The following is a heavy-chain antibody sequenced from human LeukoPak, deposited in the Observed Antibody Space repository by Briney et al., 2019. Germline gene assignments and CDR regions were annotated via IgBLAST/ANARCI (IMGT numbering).Heavy chain of an antibody. CDR2: IYYSGST. CDR3: ASGDNDPLFDY. Sequence: SETLSLTCTVSGGSISSGGYYWSWIRQHPGKGLEWIGSIYYSGSTNYNPSLQGRVTISLDSSRNQFSLKLSSVTAADTAVYYCASGDNDPLFDYWGQGTLVTVSS. CDR1: GGSISSGGYY. D-gene: IGHD1-1*01. V-gene: IGHV4-31*03. J-gene: IGHJ4*02.